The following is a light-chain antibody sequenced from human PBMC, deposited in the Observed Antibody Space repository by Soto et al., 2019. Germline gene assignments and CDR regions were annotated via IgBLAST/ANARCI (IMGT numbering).Light chain of an antibody. J-gene: IGLJ2*01. Sequence: QSALTQPPSASGSPGQSVTISCTGTSSDVADYNYVSWYQQHPGKAPKLMIYEVSKRPSGVPDRFSGSKSGNTASLTVSGRQAEDEADYYCSSYAGSNRVFGGGTKLTVL. V-gene: IGLV2-8*01. CDR3: SSYAGSNRV. CDR2: EVS. CDR1: SSDVADYNY.